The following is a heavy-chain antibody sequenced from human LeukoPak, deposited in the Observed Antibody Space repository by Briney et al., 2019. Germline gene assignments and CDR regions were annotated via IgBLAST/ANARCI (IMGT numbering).Heavy chain of an antibody. Sequence: ASVKVSCKASGYTFTSYYMHWVRQAPGQGLEWMGWINPNSGGTNYAQKFQGRVTMTRDTSISTAYMELSRLRSDDTAVYYCARDPEDSGSYYLDYWGQGTLVTVSS. CDR1: GYTFTSYY. J-gene: IGHJ4*02. V-gene: IGHV1-2*02. CDR3: ARDPEDSGSYYLDY. D-gene: IGHD1-26*01. CDR2: INPNSGGT.